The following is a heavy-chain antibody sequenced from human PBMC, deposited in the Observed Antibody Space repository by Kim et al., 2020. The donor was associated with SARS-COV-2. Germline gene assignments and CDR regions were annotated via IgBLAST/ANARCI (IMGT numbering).Heavy chain of an antibody. CDR3: ARVSRDGYNYWYFDL. J-gene: IGHJ2*01. Sequence: SETLSLTCTVSGGSISSYYWSWIRQPPGKGLEWIGYIYYSGSTNYNPSLKSRVTISVDTSKNQFSLKLSSVTAADTAVYYCARVSRDGYNYWYFDLWGRG. V-gene: IGHV4-59*01. CDR1: GGSISSYY. CDR2: IYYSGST. D-gene: IGHD5-12*01.